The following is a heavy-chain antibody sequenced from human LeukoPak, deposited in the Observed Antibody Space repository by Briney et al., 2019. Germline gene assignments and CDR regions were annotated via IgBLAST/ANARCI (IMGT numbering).Heavy chain of an antibody. D-gene: IGHD4-17*01. Sequence: GGALRVSCVASRFTFSSYVLHGVRPPPGREVAGVAVISYEGSNKYYADSVKRRFPISRDNSKNTLYLQMNSLGAEDTAVYYCAKDLGGGTVTTTNYWVQGTLVTVSS. CDR1: RFTFSSYV. V-gene: IGHV3-30*18. CDR2: ISYEGSNK. J-gene: IGHJ4*02. CDR3: AKDLGGGTVTTTNY.